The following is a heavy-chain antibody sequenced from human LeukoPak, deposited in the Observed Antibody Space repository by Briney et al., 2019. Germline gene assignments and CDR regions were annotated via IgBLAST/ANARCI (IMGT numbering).Heavy chain of an antibody. V-gene: IGHV1-18*01. CDR1: GYTFTNYG. CDR3: ARENSGSLRPHGFDT. CDR2: ISPYNGDT. J-gene: IGHJ3*02. D-gene: IGHD1-26*01. Sequence: ASVKVSCKASGYTFTNYGISWVRQAPGRGLEWMGWISPYNGDTNYAQNLQGRVTMTTDTSTSTAYTELRSLRSDDTAVYYCARENSGSLRPHGFDTWGQGTMVTVSS.